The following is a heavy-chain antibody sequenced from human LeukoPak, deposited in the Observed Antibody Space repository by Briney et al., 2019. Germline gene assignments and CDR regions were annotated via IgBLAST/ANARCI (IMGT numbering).Heavy chain of an antibody. Sequence: GGSLRLSCAASGFTFSDYYMSWIRQAPGKGLEWVSYISSSGSTIYYADSVKGRLSISRDNAKNSLYLQMNSLGAEDTAVYYCARSPYSSSWAYFDYWGQGTLVTVSS. CDR3: ARSPYSSSWAYFDY. V-gene: IGHV3-11*01. J-gene: IGHJ4*02. CDR2: ISSSGSTI. D-gene: IGHD6-13*01. CDR1: GFTFSDYY.